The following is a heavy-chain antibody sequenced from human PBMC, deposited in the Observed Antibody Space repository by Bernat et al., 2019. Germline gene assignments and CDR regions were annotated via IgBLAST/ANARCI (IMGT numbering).Heavy chain of an antibody. V-gene: IGHV3-30-3*01. CDR3: ARGDYYGSGSYYIHDY. Sequence: QVQLVESGGGVVQPGRSLRLSCAASGFTFSSYAMHWVRQAPGKGLEWVAVISYDGSNKYYADSVKGRFTISRDNSKNTLYLQMNSLRAEDMAVYYCARGDYYGSGSYYIHDYWGQGTLVTVSS. CDR1: GFTFSSYA. CDR2: ISYDGSNK. D-gene: IGHD3-10*01. J-gene: IGHJ4*02.